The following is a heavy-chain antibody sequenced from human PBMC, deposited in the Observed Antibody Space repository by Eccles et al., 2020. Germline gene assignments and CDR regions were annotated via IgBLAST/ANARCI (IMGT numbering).Heavy chain of an antibody. V-gene: IGHV3-11*06. D-gene: IGHD4-17*01. J-gene: IGHJ4*02. Sequence: TISRDNAKNSLYLQMNSLRAEDTAVYYCARGLTRSTALGYWGQGTLVTVS. CDR3: ARGLTRSTALGY.